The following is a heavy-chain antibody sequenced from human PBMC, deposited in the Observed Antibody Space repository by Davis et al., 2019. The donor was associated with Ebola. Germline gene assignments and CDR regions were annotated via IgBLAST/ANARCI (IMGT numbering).Heavy chain of an antibody. CDR1: GYTFTGYY. CDR3: ARRRDYDVFDI. CDR2: ISAYNGNT. Sequence: AASVKVSCKASGYTFTGYYMHWVRQAPGQGLEWMGWISAYNGNTNYAQKLQGRVTMTTDTSTTTAYMELRSLRSDDTAVYYCARRRDYDVFDIWGQGTMVTVSS. V-gene: IGHV1-18*04. D-gene: IGHD2-21*01. J-gene: IGHJ3*02.